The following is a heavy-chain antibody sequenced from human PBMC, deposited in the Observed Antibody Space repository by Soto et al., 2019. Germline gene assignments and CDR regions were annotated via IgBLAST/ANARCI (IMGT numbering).Heavy chain of an antibody. CDR3: TREKVSQLRLDV. Sequence: QLVESGGGLVKPGGSLRRSCEASGFSLGGDSMDWVRQAPGKGLEWVSSITSGGNYIFYSDSVKGRFTISRDNAKNSLFLQMDSLKTEDTAVYYCTREKVSQLRLDVWGQGTTVTVSS. D-gene: IGHD3-3*01. CDR1: GFSLGGDS. V-gene: IGHV3-21*02. CDR2: ITSGGNYI. J-gene: IGHJ6*02.